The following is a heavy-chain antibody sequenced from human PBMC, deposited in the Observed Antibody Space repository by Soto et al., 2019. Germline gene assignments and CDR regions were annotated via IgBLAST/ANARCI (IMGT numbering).Heavy chain of an antibody. CDR1: GYIFTSYY. CDR2: IDPSGGST. V-gene: IGHV1-46*01. D-gene: IGHD6-13*01. Sequence: QEQLVQSGAEVQKPGASVKDSCRASGYIFTSYYMHWVRQAPGQGLEWMGVIDPSGGSTNYAQDFQGRVTMTREASTSTVYMELSSLRSDDTALYYCARDRGRASAGEYYYYGMDVWGQGTTVTVSS. CDR3: ARDRGRASAGEYYYYGMDV. J-gene: IGHJ6*02.